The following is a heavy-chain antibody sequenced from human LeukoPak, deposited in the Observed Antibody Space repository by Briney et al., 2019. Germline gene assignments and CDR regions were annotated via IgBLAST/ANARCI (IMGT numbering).Heavy chain of an antibody. J-gene: IGHJ3*02. Sequence: GGTLTLTCVASGFTFSDYWLSWVRQPPGTGLEWVGNINQDGNEKYYVDSVKGRFTISRDNAKNSVYLQMNSLRAEDTAVYYCARDFYGDYALSAFDIWGQGAMVTVSS. V-gene: IGHV3-7*01. CDR2: INQDGNEK. D-gene: IGHD4-17*01. CDR1: GFTFSDYW. CDR3: ARDFYGDYALSAFDI.